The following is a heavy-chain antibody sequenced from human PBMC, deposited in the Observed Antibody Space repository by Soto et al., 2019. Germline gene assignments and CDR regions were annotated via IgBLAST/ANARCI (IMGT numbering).Heavy chain of an antibody. CDR2: VHHSWGS. CDR1: GGSISSYY. Sequence: QVQLQESGPGLVKPSETMSLSCTVSGGSISSYYWSCFRQSPGKRMEWIGYVHHSWGSSYNPSLQSRVAISLDPSNSQFSLKVTSVTATDTAVYYCARQGFGPLHGLVEVWGQGTTVTVSS. V-gene: IGHV4-59*08. CDR3: ARQGFGPLHGLVEV. D-gene: IGHD3-10*01. J-gene: IGHJ6*02.